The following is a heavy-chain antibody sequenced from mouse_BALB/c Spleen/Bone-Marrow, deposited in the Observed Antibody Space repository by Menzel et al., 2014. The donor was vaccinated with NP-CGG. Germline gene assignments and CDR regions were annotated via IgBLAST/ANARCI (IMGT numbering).Heavy chain of an antibody. Sequence: EVKLVESGGGLIQPGGSLRLSCATSGFTFTDYYMSWVRQPPGKALEWLGFIRNKANGYTTEYSASVKGRFTISRDNSQSILYLQTNTLRAEDSATYYCARVTTAWFAYWGQGTLVTVSA. D-gene: IGHD1-1*01. J-gene: IGHJ3*01. V-gene: IGHV7-3*02. CDR3: ARVTTAWFAY. CDR1: GFTFTDYY. CDR2: IRNKANGYTT.